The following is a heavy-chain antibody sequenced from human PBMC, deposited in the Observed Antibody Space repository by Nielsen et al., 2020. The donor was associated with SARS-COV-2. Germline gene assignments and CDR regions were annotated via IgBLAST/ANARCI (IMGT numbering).Heavy chain of an antibody. J-gene: IGHJ6*02. CDR1: GFTFDDYA. Sequence: LRLSCAASGFTFDDYAMHWVRQAPGKGLEWVSGISWNSGSIGYADSVKGRFTISRDNAKNSLYLQMNSLRTEDTALYYCASLGDYYYYGMDVWGQGTTVTVSS. CDR2: ISWNSGSI. CDR3: ASLGDYYYYGMDV. V-gene: IGHV3-9*01. D-gene: IGHD1-26*01.